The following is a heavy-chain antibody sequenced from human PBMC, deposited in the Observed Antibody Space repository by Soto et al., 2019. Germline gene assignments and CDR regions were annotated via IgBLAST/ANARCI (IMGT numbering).Heavy chain of an antibody. CDR3: ARCASSCSLGF. Sequence: SETLSLTCTVSGGSISSGGYYWSWIRQPPGKGLEWIGYIYYSGSTYYNPSLMSRVTISVDTSKNQFSLKLSSVTAADTAVYYCARCASSCSLGFWGQGTLVTVSS. J-gene: IGHJ4*02. D-gene: IGHD2-15*01. V-gene: IGHV4-30-4*01. CDR2: IYYSGST. CDR1: GGSISSGGYY.